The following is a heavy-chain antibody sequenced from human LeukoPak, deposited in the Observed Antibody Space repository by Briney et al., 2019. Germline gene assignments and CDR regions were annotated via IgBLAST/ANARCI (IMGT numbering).Heavy chain of an antibody. J-gene: IGHJ4*02. V-gene: IGHV4-4*02. D-gene: IGHD3-3*01. Sequence: PSGTLSLTCAVSGGSISSSNWWSWVRQPPGKGLEWIGEINHSGSTNYNPSLKSRVTISVDTSKNQFSLKLSSVTAADTAVYYCARGRITIFGVVSPTFDYWGQGTLVTVSS. CDR1: GGSISSSNW. CDR2: INHSGST. CDR3: ARGRITIFGVVSPTFDY.